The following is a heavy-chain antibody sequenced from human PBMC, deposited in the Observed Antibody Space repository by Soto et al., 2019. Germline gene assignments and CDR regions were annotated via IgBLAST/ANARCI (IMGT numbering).Heavy chain of an antibody. D-gene: IGHD3-3*01. J-gene: IGHJ4*02. CDR1: GGSISSYY. CDR2: LYYSGST. Sequence: QVQLQESGPGLVKPSETLSLTCTVSGGSISSYYWSWIRQPPGKGLEWIGYLYYSGSTNYNPSLKSRVPLSVDTSQNQFSLKLSSVTAADTAVYYCARSSDFLSGYFLDYWGQRTLVTVSS. CDR3: ARSSDFLSGYFLDY. V-gene: IGHV4-59*01.